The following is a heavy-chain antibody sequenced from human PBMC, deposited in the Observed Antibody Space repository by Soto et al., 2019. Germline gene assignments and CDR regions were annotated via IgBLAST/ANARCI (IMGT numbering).Heavy chain of an antibody. CDR3: ARGPPLSRPRGYSYAFNWFHP. V-gene: IGHV1-69*13. CDR2: IIPIFGTA. CDR1: GGTFSSYA. Sequence: SVKVSCKASGGTFSSYAISWVRQAPGQGLEWMGGIIPIFGTANYAQKFQGRVTITADESTSTAYMELSSLRSEDTAVYYCARGPPLSRPRGYSYAFNWFHPWGDRTLDTGSS. J-gene: IGHJ5*02. D-gene: IGHD5-18*01.